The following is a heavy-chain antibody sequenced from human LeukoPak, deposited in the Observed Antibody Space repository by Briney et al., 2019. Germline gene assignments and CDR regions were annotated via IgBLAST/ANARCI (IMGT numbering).Heavy chain of an antibody. CDR2: INPVFGTA. CDR3: AKTFLTAYDTYFYYYGLDV. CDR1: GYTFTSYA. Sequence: SVKVSCKASGYTFTSYAMHWVRQAPGQGLEWMGGINPVFGTAHYAQKFQDRVTITADESTSTAYMELSSLRSEDTAVYYCAKTFLTAYDTYFYYYGLDVWGQGTPVTVSS. V-gene: IGHV1-69*13. D-gene: IGHD3-9*01. J-gene: IGHJ6*02.